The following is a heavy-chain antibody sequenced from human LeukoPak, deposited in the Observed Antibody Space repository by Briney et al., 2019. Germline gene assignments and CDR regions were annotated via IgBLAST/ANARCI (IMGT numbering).Heavy chain of an antibody. D-gene: IGHD2-15*01. Sequence: SETLSLTYTVSGGSISSYYWSWIRQPPGKGLEWIGYIYYSGSTNYNPSLKSRVTISVDTSKNQFSLKLSSVTAADTAVYYCARESGGILDYWGQGTLVTVSS. CDR1: GGSISSYY. V-gene: IGHV4-59*01. J-gene: IGHJ4*02. CDR2: IYYSGST. CDR3: ARESGGILDY.